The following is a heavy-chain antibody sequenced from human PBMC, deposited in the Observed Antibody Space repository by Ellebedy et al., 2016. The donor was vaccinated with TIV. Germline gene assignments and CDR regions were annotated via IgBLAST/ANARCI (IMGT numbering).Heavy chain of an antibody. CDR1: GFSINNYW. V-gene: IGHV3-74*01. D-gene: IGHD5-18*01. Sequence: GESLKISCAASGFSINNYWMHCVRQVPGKGLVWVSRIHSDESRTNYADSVKGRFTISRDNAKNTLYLQMNSLRAEDTAVYYCARGPGYSYVTFYSDVWGRGTLVTVSS. CDR3: ARGPGYSYVTFYSDV. CDR2: IHSDESRT. J-gene: IGHJ2*01.